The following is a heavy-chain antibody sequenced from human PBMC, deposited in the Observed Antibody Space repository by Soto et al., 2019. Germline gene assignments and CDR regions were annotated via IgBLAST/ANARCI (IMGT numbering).Heavy chain of an antibody. CDR2: IIHIFGTA. CDR1: GGTFSSYA. Sequence: QVQLVQSGAEVKKPGSSVKVSCKASGGTFSSYAISWVRQAPGQGLEWMGGIIHIFGTANDAENFQGRVTNTADESTSTAYMELSSLRSEDTAVYYCASGDSYGPENCFDPWGQGTLVTVSA. V-gene: IGHV1-69*01. J-gene: IGHJ5*02. D-gene: IGHD5-18*01. CDR3: ASGDSYGPENCFDP.